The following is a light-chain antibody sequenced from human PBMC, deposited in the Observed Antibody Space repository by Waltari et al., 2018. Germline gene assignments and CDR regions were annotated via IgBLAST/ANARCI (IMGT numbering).Light chain of an antibody. J-gene: IGKJ1*01. V-gene: IGKV4-1*01. CDR1: QSVLYSSNNKNY. CDR3: QQYVVIPWT. Sequence: DIVMTQSPDSLAVSLGERAIINCKSSQSVLYSSNNKNYLAWYQQKPVQPPKVLIYWASNREIGVPDRFSGSGSGTDFTLTINSLQAEDVAVYYCQQYVVIPWTFGQGTKVEVK. CDR2: WAS.